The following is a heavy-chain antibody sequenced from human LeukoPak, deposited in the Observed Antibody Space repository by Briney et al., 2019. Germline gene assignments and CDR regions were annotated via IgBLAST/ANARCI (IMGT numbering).Heavy chain of an antibody. V-gene: IGHV1-2*02. Sequence: GASVKVSCKASGYTLTGYYMHWVRQAPGQGLEWMGCINPNSGGSNYAQKFQGRVTMTRDTSIRTAYMELSRLRSDDPAVYYCARGEFRITMVRGGRNWFDPWGQGTLVTVSS. D-gene: IGHD3-10*01. CDR1: GYTLTGYY. CDR3: ARGEFRITMVRGGRNWFDP. J-gene: IGHJ5*02. CDR2: INPNSGGS.